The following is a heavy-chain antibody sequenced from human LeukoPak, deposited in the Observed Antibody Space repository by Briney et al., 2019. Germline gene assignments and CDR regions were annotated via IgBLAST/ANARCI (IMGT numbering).Heavy chain of an antibody. CDR2: IYYSGST. J-gene: IGHJ4*02. CDR1: GGSISSSNYY. Sequence: PSETLSLTCTVSGGSISSSNYYWGWIRQPPGKGLEWIGSIYYSGSTYYNPSLKSRVTISVDTSKNQFSLKLNSVTAADTAVYYCARGGPAGRLLGYWGQGTLVTVSS. D-gene: IGHD6-6*01. CDR3: ARGGPAGRLLGY. V-gene: IGHV4-39*07.